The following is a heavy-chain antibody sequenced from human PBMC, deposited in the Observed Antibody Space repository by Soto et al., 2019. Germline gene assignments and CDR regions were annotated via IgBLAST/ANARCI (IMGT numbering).Heavy chain of an antibody. D-gene: IGHD5-12*01. V-gene: IGHV4-59*01. CDR2: IYYSGST. Sequence: QVQLQESGPGLVKPSETLSLTCTVSGGSISSYYWSWIRQPPGKGLEWIGYIYYSGSTNYNPSLKSRVTISVDTFNHQFSLKLRSVTAADTAVYYCARGWVEMATDNNCFDPWGQGPLVTVSS. CDR3: ARGWVEMATDNNCFDP. J-gene: IGHJ5*02. CDR1: GGSISSYY.